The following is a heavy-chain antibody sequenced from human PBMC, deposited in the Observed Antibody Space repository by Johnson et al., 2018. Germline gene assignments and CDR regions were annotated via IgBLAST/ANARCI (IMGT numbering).Heavy chain of an antibody. Sequence: VQLVESGGGLVQPGRSLRLSCAASGFTFDDYAMHWVRQAPGKGLEWVSGINWNSGSLGYADSVKGRFIISRDNAKNSLYLQMNSLRAEDTALYYCAKPPVGWLGEGAEYFQHWGQGTLVTVSS. CDR3: AKPPVGWLGEGAEYFQH. V-gene: IGHV3-9*01. CDR1: GFTFDDYA. CDR2: INWNSGSL. J-gene: IGHJ1*01. D-gene: IGHD3-3*01.